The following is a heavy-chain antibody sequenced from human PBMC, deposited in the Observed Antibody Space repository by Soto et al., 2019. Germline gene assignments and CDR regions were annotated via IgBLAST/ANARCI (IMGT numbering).Heavy chain of an antibody. V-gene: IGHV3-13*04. J-gene: IGHJ4*02. CDR3: ARATGPTLFDY. CDR2: IGTAGDT. CDR1: GFTFSSYD. Sequence: GGSLRLSCSASGFTFSSYDMHWVRQGPGKGLEWVSAIGTAGDTNYAGSVKGRFTISRENAKNSLCLQMNSLRAGDTAIYFCARATGPTLFDYWGQGTLVTVSS.